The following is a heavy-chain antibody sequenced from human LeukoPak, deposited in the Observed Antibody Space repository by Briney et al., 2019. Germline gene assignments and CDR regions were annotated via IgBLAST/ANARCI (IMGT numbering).Heavy chain of an antibody. D-gene: IGHD2-2*01. Sequence: SVKVSCKASGGTFSSYAISWVRQARGQGLEWMGGIIPIFGTANYAQKFQGRVTITTDESTSTAYMELSSLRSEDTAVYYCAMGIVGYCSSTSCYAAFDYWGQGTLVTVSS. V-gene: IGHV1-69*05. CDR3: AMGIVGYCSSTSCYAAFDY. CDR1: GGTFSSYA. J-gene: IGHJ4*02. CDR2: IIPIFGTA.